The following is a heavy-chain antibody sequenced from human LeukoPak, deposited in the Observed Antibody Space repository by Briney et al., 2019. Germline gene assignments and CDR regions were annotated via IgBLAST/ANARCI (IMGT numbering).Heavy chain of an antibody. D-gene: IGHD3-22*01. CDR2: INHSGST. Sequence: SETLSLTCAVYGGSFSGYYWSWIRQPPGKGLEWIGEINHSGSTNYNPSLKSRVTISVDTSTNQCSLKLSSVTAADTAVYYCARDDARYFDSSGYGLDVWGKGTTVTVSS. J-gene: IGHJ6*04. V-gene: IGHV4-34*01. CDR3: ARDDARYFDSSGYGLDV. CDR1: GGSFSGYY.